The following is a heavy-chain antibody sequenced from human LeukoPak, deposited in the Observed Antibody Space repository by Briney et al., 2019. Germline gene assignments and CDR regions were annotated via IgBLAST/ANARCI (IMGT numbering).Heavy chain of an antibody. D-gene: IGHD6-13*01. CDR3: ARGSSWGWGYYMDV. Sequence: GGSLRLSCAASEFTFSSYEMNWVRQAPGKGLEWVSYISSSGTTIYYADSVKGRLTVSRDNAKNSLYLQMDSLRVEDTAVYYCARGSSWGWGYYMDVWGKGTTVTISS. CDR1: EFTFSSYE. V-gene: IGHV3-48*03. J-gene: IGHJ6*03. CDR2: ISSSGTTI.